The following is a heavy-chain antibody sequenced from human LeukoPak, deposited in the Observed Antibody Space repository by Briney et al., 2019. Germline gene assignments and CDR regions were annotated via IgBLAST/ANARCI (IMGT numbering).Heavy chain of an antibody. CDR1: GFTFSSYV. CDR3: ARDPMGSYDFWSGYLDY. J-gene: IGHJ4*02. Sequence: PGRSLRLSCAASGFTFSSYVMHWVRQAPGKGLEWVAVIWYDGSNKYYADSVKGRFTISRDNSKNTLYLQMNSLRAEDTAVYYCARDPMGSYDFWSGYLDYWGQGTLVTVSS. CDR2: IWYDGSNK. D-gene: IGHD3-3*01. V-gene: IGHV3-33*01.